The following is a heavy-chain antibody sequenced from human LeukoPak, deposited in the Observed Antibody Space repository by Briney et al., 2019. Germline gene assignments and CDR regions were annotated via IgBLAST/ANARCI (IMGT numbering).Heavy chain of an antibody. V-gene: IGHV3-30*04. CDR1: GFTLRSFV. CDR2: ISYEDGSNK. J-gene: IGHJ4*02. D-gene: IGHD3-10*01. Sequence: GESLKISCAASGFTLRSFVMHWVRQAPGKGLEWVAAISYEDGSNKYYADSVKGRFTISRDNSKYTVYLEMNSLRVEDTAMHYCSKERPEEYYASGSYFDYWGQGTLVTVSS. CDR3: SKERPEEYYASGSYFDY.